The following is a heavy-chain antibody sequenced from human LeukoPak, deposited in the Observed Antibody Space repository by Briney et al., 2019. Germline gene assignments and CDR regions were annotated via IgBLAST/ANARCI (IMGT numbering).Heavy chain of an antibody. CDR3: ARRTGTYYYDSSGYSPWRYYFDY. Sequence: SETLSLTCTVSAYSISSDYYWGWIRQPPGKGLEWIGSMYHSGSTYYNPSLKSRVTISVDTSKNQFSLNLSSVTAADTAVFYCARRTGTYYYDSSGYSPWRYYFDYWGQGTLVTVSS. D-gene: IGHD3-22*01. V-gene: IGHV4-38-2*02. CDR1: AYSISSDYY. CDR2: MYHSGST. J-gene: IGHJ4*02.